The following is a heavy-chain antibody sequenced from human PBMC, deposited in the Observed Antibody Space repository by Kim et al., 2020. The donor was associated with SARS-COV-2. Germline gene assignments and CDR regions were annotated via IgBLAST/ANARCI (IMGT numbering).Heavy chain of an antibody. V-gene: IGHV4-39*07. Sequence: SETLSLTCTVSGGSISSSSYYWGWIRQPPGKGLEWIGSIYYSGSTYYNPSLKSRVTISVDTSKNQFSLKLSSVTAADTAVYYCARDGRVRTVLDYWGQGTLVTVSS. CDR2: IYYSGST. CDR1: GGSISSSSYY. J-gene: IGHJ4*02. D-gene: IGHD2-21*01. CDR3: ARDGRVRTVLDY.